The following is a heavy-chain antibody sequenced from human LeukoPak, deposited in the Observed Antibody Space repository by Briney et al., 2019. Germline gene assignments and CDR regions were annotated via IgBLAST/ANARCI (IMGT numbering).Heavy chain of an antibody. Sequence: GGSLRLSCAASGFTFTDYYMSWIRQAPGKGLEWVSYISSSGSTIYYADSVKGRFTISRDNAKNSLYLQMNSLRAEDTAVYYCARDVVPAASPPHNWFDPWGQGTLVTVSS. CDR3: ARDVVPAASPPHNWFDP. J-gene: IGHJ5*02. CDR1: GFTFTDYY. V-gene: IGHV3-11*01. D-gene: IGHD2-2*01. CDR2: ISSSGSTI.